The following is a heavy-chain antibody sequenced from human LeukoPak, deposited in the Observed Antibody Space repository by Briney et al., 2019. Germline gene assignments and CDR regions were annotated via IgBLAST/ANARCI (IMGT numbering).Heavy chain of an antibody. CDR3: AKGTVGATF. Sequence: QSGGSLRLSCAGSGFIFSSDSMNWVRQAPGKGLEWISYISSGGTTLYYADSVKGRFTISRDNAKNSLYLQVNSLRVEDTAMYYCAKGTVGATFGGQGTLVTVS. J-gene: IGHJ4*02. D-gene: IGHD1-26*01. CDR1: GFIFSSDS. V-gene: IGHV3-48*04. CDR2: ISSGGTTL.